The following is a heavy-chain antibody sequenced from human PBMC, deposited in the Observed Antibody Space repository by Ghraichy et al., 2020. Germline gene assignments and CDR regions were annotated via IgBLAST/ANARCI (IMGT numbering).Heavy chain of an antibody. D-gene: IGHD2-2*01. J-gene: IGHJ6*02. CDR3: ARDYLPVPAARLGYYGMDV. Sequence: GGSLRLSCAASGFTFSSYSMNWVRQAPGKGLEWVSSISSSSSYIYYADSVKGRFTISRDNAKNSLYLQMNSLRAEDTAVYYCARDYLPVPAARLGYYGMDVWGQGTTVTVSS. CDR2: ISSSSSYI. CDR1: GFTFSSYS. V-gene: IGHV3-21*01.